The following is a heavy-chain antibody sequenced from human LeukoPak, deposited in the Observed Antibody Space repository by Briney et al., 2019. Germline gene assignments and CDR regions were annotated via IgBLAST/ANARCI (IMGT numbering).Heavy chain of an antibody. CDR2: INTDGGST. V-gene: IGHV3-74*01. CDR1: GFTFSTYW. CDR3: ARVPVGVGSGSYWGNWFDP. J-gene: IGHJ5*02. Sequence: GESLRLSCAASGFTFSTYWMHWVRQAPGKGRVWVSHINTDGGSTNYADSVKGRFTITRDNAENTLYLHMNSLRAEDTAVYYCARVPVGVGSGSYWGNWFDPWGQGTLVTVSS. D-gene: IGHD3-10*01.